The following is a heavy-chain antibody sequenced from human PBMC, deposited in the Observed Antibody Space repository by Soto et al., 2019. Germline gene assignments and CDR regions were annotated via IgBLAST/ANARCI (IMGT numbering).Heavy chain of an antibody. CDR3: ATRRGLIGSFDN. Sequence: PGESLKISCKGSGYSFTTYWLGWVRQVPVKGLKWMGIIYPGDSDTRYSPSFQGQVTISADKSISAAYLQWSSLKASDTAMYFCATRRGLIGSFDNRGRGSLLTVSS. CDR1: GYSFTTYW. V-gene: IGHV5-51*01. CDR2: IYPGDSDT. J-gene: IGHJ4*02.